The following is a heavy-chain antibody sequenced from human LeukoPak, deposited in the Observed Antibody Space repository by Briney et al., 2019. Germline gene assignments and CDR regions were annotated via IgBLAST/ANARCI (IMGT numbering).Heavy chain of an antibody. CDR1: GFTFSSYG. J-gene: IGHJ4*02. CDR3: ARDALYYDILTGFNLVYYFVY. V-gene: IGHV3-33*01. Sequence: GGSLRLSCAASGFTFSSYGMHCVRQAPGKGVEWVAVIWYDGSNKYYADSVKGRFTISRDNSKNTLYLQMNSLRAEDTAVYYCARDALYYDILTGFNLVYYFVYWGQGTLVTVSS. CDR2: IWYDGSNK. D-gene: IGHD3-9*01.